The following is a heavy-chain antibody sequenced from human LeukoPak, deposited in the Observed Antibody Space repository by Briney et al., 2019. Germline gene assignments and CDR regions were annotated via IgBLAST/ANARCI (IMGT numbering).Heavy chain of an antibody. Sequence: SVKVSCKASGGTFSSYAISWVRQAPGQGLEWMGGIIPIFGTANYAQKFQGRVTITADESTSTDYMELSSLRSEDTAVYYCARDLSSSWSVYWYFDLWGRGTLVTVSS. CDR1: GGTFSSYA. CDR3: ARDLSSSWSVYWYFDL. CDR2: IIPIFGTA. V-gene: IGHV1-69*01. J-gene: IGHJ2*01. D-gene: IGHD6-13*01.